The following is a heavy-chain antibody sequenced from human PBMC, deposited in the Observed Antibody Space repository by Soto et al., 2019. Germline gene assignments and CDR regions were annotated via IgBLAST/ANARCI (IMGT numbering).Heavy chain of an antibody. V-gene: IGHV1-2*02. D-gene: IGHD5-18*01. J-gene: IGHJ6*02. Sequence: QVQLVQSGAEVKKPGASVKVSCKASGYTFTDYYMHWVRQAPGQGLEWLGWINPNSGGTNYAQKLKGRVTMTRDTSISTAYMELSRLRSDDTAVYYCAREHTTMVRYYYSYSGLDVWGQGTTVTVSS. CDR2: INPNSGGT. CDR1: GYTFTDYY. CDR3: AREHTTMVRYYYSYSGLDV.